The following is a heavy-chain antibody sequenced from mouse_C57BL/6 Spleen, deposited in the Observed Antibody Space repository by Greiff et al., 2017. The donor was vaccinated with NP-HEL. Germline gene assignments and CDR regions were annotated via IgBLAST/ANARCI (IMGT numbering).Heavy chain of an antibody. CDR3: ARFRHYYGNYYAMDY. CDR2: INPNYGTT. V-gene: IGHV1-39*01. CDR1: GYSFTDYN. D-gene: IGHD1-1*01. J-gene: IGHJ4*01. Sequence: QLQEPGPELVKPGASVKISCKASGYSFTDYNMNWVKQSTGKSLEWIGVINPNYGTTSYNQKFKGKATLTVDQSSSTAYMQLNSLTSEDSAVYYGARFRHYYGNYYAMDYWGQGTSVTVSS.